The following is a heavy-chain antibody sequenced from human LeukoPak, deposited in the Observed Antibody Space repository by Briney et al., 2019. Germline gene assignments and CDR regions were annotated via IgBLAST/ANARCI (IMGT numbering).Heavy chain of an antibody. V-gene: IGHV3-48*01. Sequence: GGSLRLSCAASGFTFSSYSMNWVRQAPGKGLEWVSYISSSSSTIYYADSVKGRFTISRDNAKNSLYLQMNSLRAEDTAVYYCARVREWELGAFDIWGQGTMVTVSS. D-gene: IGHD1-26*01. CDR1: GFTFSSYS. CDR2: ISSSSSTI. CDR3: ARVREWELGAFDI. J-gene: IGHJ3*02.